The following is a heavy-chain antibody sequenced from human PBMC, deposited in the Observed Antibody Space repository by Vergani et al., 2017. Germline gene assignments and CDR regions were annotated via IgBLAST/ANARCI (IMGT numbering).Heavy chain of an antibody. V-gene: IGHV3-11*01. J-gene: IGHJ3*02. CDR2: ISNSGNTI. CDR3: AREHRDYNNYPGTFDI. CDR1: GFSFSDHY. D-gene: IGHD5-24*01. Sequence: QVQLVESGGGLVKPGGSLRLSCAASGFSFSDHYMTWIRQAPGKGLEWGSYISNSGNTIEYAISVKGRFSISRDNAKSSLFLKMDSLRAEDTAVYYCAREHRDYNNYPGTFDIWGQGSMVTVSS.